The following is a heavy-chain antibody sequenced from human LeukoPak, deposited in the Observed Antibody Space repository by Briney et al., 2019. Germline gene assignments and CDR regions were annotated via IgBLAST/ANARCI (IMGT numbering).Heavy chain of an antibody. CDR2: IQAGGDEK. V-gene: IGHV3-30*02. CDR1: VFTFSTYG. CDR3: ARDTPGYGGDDFDY. J-gene: IGHJ4*02. Sequence: GGSLRLSCAASVFTFSTYGMHWVRQAPGKGLEWMTFIQAGGDEKYYAESVKGRFTVSRDNSKNTLYLQMNSLRAEDTAVYYCARDTPGYGGDDFDYWGQGALVTVSS. D-gene: IGHD4-23*01.